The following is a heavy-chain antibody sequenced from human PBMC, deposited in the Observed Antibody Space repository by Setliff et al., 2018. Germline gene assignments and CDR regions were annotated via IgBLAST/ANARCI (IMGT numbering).Heavy chain of an antibody. Sequence: GASVKVSCKASGYTFAGYYIHWVRQAPGQGLEWMGGINPNSGGTKYAQKFQGRVTMTRDTAISTVYMELSRLRSDDTALYYCARGGGAPYSLAPYYHMDVWGKGTTVTVSS. D-gene: IGHD6-13*01. CDR2: INPNSGGT. J-gene: IGHJ6*03. CDR1: GYTFAGYY. CDR3: ARGGGAPYSLAPYYHMDV. V-gene: IGHV1-2*02.